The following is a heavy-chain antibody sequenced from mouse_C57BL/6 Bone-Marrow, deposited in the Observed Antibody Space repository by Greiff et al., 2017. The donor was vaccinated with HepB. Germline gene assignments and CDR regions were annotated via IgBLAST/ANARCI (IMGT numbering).Heavy chain of an antibody. Sequence: EVQLKESGPGLVKPSQSLSLTCSVTGYSITSGYYWNWIRQFPGNKLEWMGYISYDGSNNYNPSLKNRISITRDTSKNQFFLKLNSVTTEDTATYYCARGGSSYWYFDVWGTGTTVTVSS. V-gene: IGHV3-6*01. D-gene: IGHD1-1*01. CDR3: ARGGSSYWYFDV. CDR2: ISYDGSN. CDR1: GYSITSGYY. J-gene: IGHJ1*03.